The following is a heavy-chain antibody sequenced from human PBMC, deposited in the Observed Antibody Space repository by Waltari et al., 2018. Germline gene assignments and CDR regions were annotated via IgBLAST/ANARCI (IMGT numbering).Heavy chain of an antibody. CDR3: ARNHAFDI. V-gene: IGHV4-59*11. CDR1: GGSISSHY. Sequence: QVQLQESGPGLVKASETLSLTCTVSGGSISSHYWSWIRQPPGKGLEWIGYIYYSGSTNYNPSLKSRVTISVDTSKNQFSLKLSSVTAADTAVYYCARNHAFDIWGQGTMVTVSS. CDR2: IYYSGST. J-gene: IGHJ3*02.